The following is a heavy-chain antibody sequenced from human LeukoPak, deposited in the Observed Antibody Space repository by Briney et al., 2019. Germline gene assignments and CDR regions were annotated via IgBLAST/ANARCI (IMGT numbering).Heavy chain of an antibody. D-gene: IGHD2-15*01. CDR3: ASWPNCSGGSCYYYYGMDV. Sequence: SETLSLTCTVSGGPISSYYWSWIRQPPGKGLEWIGYIYYSGSTNYNPSLKSRVTISVDTSKNQFSLKLSSVTAADTAVYYCASWPNCSGGSCYYYYGMDVWGKGTTVTVSS. CDR1: GGPISSYY. V-gene: IGHV4-59*01. J-gene: IGHJ6*04. CDR2: IYYSGST.